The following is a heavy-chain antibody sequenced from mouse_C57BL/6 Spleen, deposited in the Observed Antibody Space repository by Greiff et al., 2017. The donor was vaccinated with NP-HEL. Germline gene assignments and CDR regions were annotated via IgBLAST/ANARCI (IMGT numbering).Heavy chain of an antibody. CDR1: GFSLTSYG. Sequence: QVQLKESGPGLVQPSQSLSITCTVSGFSLTSYGVHWVRQSPGKGLEWLGVIWSGGSTDYNAAFISRLSISKDNSKSQVFFKMNSLQADDTAIYYCARNNYGSSYGDYAMDYWGQGTSVTVSS. J-gene: IGHJ4*01. V-gene: IGHV2-2*01. D-gene: IGHD1-1*01. CDR2: IWSGGST. CDR3: ARNNYGSSYGDYAMDY.